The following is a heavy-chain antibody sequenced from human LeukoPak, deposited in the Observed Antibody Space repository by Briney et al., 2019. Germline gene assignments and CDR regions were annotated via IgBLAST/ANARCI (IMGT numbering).Heavy chain of an antibody. D-gene: IGHD6-13*01. J-gene: IGHJ4*02. CDR3: AADPVTASGSSWYYFDF. Sequence: SVKVSCKASGFTFTRPAMQWVRQARGQRLEWIGWIVVGSGNTNYAQKFQERVTITRDMSTSTAYMELSSLSSEDTAVYYCAADPVTASGSSWYYFDFWGQGTLVTVSS. CDR1: GFTFTRPA. V-gene: IGHV1-58*02. CDR2: IVVGSGNT.